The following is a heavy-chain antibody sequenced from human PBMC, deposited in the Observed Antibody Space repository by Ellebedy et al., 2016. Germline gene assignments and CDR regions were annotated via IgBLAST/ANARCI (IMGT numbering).Heavy chain of an antibody. CDR1: GFSLNTNQVV. CDR3: VHRTTVTSVDH. J-gene: IGHJ4*02. CDR2: TYGNDDK. Sequence: SGPTLVKPTQTLTLTCTFSGFSLNTNQVVVGWVRQPPGKALEWLAFTYGNDDKRYSPSLRNRLPITRDTSKNQVVLTMTNMDPGDTATYYCVHRTTVTSVDHWGRGTLVTVSS. V-gene: IGHV2-5*01. D-gene: IGHD4-17*01.